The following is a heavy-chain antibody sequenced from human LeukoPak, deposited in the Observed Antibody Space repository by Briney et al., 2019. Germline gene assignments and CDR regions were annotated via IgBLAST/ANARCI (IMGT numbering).Heavy chain of an antibody. CDR2: IIKSGGST. CDR3: ARGHNDGPFDH. Sequence: GGSLRLSRPASGFTFDDYGMTWVRQPPGKGLEWVSGIIKSGGSTGYADSVNGRFTISRDNAKNSLYLQMNSLRADDTALYYCARGHNDGPFDHWGQGTLVTVSS. D-gene: IGHD5-24*01. J-gene: IGHJ4*02. V-gene: IGHV3-20*04. CDR1: GFTFDDYG.